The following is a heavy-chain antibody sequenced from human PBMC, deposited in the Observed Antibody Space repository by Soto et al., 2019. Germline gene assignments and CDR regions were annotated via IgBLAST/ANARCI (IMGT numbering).Heavy chain of an antibody. CDR1: GFPFSSYA. Sequence: EVQLLESGGGLVQPGGSRSLSCAASGFPFSSYAMSWVRQAPGKGLEWVSGISDSGGRTYYADSVKGRFTISRDNSKNTLYLQMNSLRAEDTAVYYCANGCGGTCYSRIHYWGQGTLVTVSS. J-gene: IGHJ4*02. D-gene: IGHD2-15*01. CDR3: ANGCGGTCYSRIHY. CDR2: ISDSGGRT. V-gene: IGHV3-23*01.